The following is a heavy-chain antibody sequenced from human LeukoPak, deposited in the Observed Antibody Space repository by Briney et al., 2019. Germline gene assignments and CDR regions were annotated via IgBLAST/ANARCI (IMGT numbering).Heavy chain of an antibody. CDR2: IYYSGST. CDR3: ARGIVVVVGDY. Sequence: SETLSLTCTVSGGSISSSSYYWGWIRQPPGKGLEWIGSIYYSGSTYYNPSLKSRVTISVDTSKNQFSLKLSSVTAADTAVYYCARGIVVVVGDYWGQGTLVTVSS. V-gene: IGHV4-39*01. D-gene: IGHD2-15*01. J-gene: IGHJ4*02. CDR1: GGSISSSSYY.